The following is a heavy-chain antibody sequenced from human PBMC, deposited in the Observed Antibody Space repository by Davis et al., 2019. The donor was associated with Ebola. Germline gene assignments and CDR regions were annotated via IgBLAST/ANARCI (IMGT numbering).Heavy chain of an antibody. Sequence: PGGSLRLSCAASGFTFSSYAMSWVRQAPGKGLEWVSAISGSGGSTYYADSVKGRFTISRDNSKNTLYLQMNSLRAEDTAVYYCARAGYSYGYAFDYWGQGTLVTVSS. CDR1: GFTFSSYA. CDR2: ISGSGGST. D-gene: IGHD5-18*01. J-gene: IGHJ4*02. V-gene: IGHV3-23*01. CDR3: ARAGYSYGYAFDY.